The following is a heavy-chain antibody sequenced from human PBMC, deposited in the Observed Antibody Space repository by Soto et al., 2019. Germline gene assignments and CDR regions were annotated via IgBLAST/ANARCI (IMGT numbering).Heavy chain of an antibody. V-gene: IGHV3-30*18. D-gene: IGHD3-9*01. CDR1: GFSFSNYA. CDR3: AKERTCYYIEH. Sequence: QVQLVESGGGVVQPGRSLRLSCAASGFSFSNYAMHWVRQAPGKGLEWVAFISYDGSRNYYEDSVKGRFTISRDDSKNTLYLQMNSLRPEDTAVYYCAKERTCYYIEHWGQGTLVTVSS. CDR2: ISYDGSRN. J-gene: IGHJ1*01.